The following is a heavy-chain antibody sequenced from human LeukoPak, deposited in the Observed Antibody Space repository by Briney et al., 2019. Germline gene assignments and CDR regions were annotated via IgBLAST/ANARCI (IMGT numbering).Heavy chain of an antibody. CDR3: AKVLGYYDSSGYYQEGGFDY. CDR1: GFTFDDYA. D-gene: IGHD3-22*01. CDR2: ISGDGGST. V-gene: IGHV3-43*02. J-gene: IGHJ4*02. Sequence: GGSLRLSRAASGFTFDDYAMHWVRQAPGEGLEWVSLISGDGGSTYYADSVKGRFTISRDNSKNSLYLQMNSLRTEDTALYYCAKVLGYYDSSGYYQEGGFDYWGQGTLVTVSS.